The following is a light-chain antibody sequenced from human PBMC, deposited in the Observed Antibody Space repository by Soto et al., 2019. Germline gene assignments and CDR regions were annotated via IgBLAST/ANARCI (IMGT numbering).Light chain of an antibody. CDR2: DAS. Sequence: DIQMTQAPSTLSASVGDRVTITCRALQSISSWLAWYQQKPGKAPKLLIYDASRLESGVPSRFSGSGSGTEFTLTICSLQPDDCATYYCQQYNSYSPTFGQGTKVDIK. V-gene: IGKV1-5*01. CDR3: QQYNSYSPT. CDR1: QSISSW. J-gene: IGKJ1*01.